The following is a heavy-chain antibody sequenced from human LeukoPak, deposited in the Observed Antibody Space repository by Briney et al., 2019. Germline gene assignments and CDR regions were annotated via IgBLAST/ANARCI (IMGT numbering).Heavy chain of an antibody. CDR2: ISSSSSTI. Sequence: PGGSLRLSCAASGFTFSSYSMNWVRQAPGKGLEWVSYISSSSSTIYYADSVKGRFTISRDNSKNTLCLQMNSLRAEDTAVYYCIPIDIVVVPAALHDAFDIWGQGTMVTVSS. CDR3: IPIDIVVVPAALHDAFDI. V-gene: IGHV3-48*01. D-gene: IGHD2-2*01. CDR1: GFTFSSYS. J-gene: IGHJ3*02.